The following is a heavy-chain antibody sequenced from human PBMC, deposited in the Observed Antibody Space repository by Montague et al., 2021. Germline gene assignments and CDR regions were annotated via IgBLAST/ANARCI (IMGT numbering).Heavy chain of an antibody. CDR2: INHNGTTI. Sequence: SLRLSCATSGFTFSDYYMSWIRQAPGKGLEWVSYINHNGTTIYYADSVKGRFTISRDNAKNSLYLQMNSLRAEDTAVYYCARIRKGADYWGQGTLVTVSS. J-gene: IGHJ4*02. CDR3: ARIRKGADY. CDR1: GFTFSDYY. D-gene: IGHD3-16*01. V-gene: IGHV3-11*01.